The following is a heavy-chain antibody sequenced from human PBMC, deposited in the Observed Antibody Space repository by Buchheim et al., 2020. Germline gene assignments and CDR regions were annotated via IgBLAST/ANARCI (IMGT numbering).Heavy chain of an antibody. Sequence: EVQLVESGGGLVQPGGSLRLSCAASGFTFSSYWMSWVRQAPGKGLEWVANIKKDGSEKYYVDSVKGRFTISRDNAKNSLYLQMNSLRAEYTAVYYCARDASAKYYVFWSGYYSAFDIWGQGT. CDR3: ARDASAKYYVFWSGYYSAFDI. D-gene: IGHD3-3*01. CDR1: GFTFSSYW. J-gene: IGHJ3*02. V-gene: IGHV3-7*01. CDR2: IKKDGSEK.